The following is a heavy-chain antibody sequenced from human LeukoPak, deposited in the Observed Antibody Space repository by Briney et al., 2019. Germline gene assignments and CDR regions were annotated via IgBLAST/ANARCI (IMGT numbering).Heavy chain of an antibody. J-gene: IGHJ6*02. D-gene: IGHD2-2*01. CDR2: INPSGGST. CDR1: GYTFTSYY. CDR3: ARDLRVSAAMEEVQPLYYYYYGMDV. V-gene: IGHV1-46*01. Sequence: ASVKVSCKASGYTFTSYYMHWVRQAPGQGLEWMGIINPSGGSTSYAQKFQGRVTMTRDTSTSTVYMELSSLRSEDTAVYYCARDLRVSAAMEEVQPLYYYYYGMDVWGQGTTVTVSS.